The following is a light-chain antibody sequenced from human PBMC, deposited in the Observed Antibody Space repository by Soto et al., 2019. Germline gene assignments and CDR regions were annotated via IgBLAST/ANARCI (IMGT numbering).Light chain of an antibody. Sequence: ETVMTQSPATLSVSPGERATLSCRASQSVSSNLAWYQQKPGQAPRLLIYGASTRATGIPARFSGSGSGTEFTLTISSLQPEDFAVYYCQHYNNWPPDTFGQGTKLEIK. CDR2: GAS. CDR3: QHYNNWPPDT. J-gene: IGKJ2*01. CDR1: QSVSSN. V-gene: IGKV3-15*01.